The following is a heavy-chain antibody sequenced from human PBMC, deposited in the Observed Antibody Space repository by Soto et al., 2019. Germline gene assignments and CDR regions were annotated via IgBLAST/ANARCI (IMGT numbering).Heavy chain of an antibody. V-gene: IGHV3-7*05. J-gene: IGHJ5*02. Sequence: EVQLVESGGGLVQPGGSLRLSCAASGFTFSSYWMSWVRQAPGKGLEWVANIKQDGSEKYYVDSVKGRFTISRDNAKNSLYLQMNSLRVEDTPVPFCARVAVAGTFGRFDRWGQGTLVTVSS. CDR1: GFTFSSYW. CDR3: ARVAVAGTFGRFDR. CDR2: IKQDGSEK. D-gene: IGHD6-19*01.